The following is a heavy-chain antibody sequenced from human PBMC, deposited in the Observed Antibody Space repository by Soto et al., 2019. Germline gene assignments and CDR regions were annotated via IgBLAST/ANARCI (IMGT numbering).Heavy chain of an antibody. CDR3: AREEVIALAGRSYHYYGMHV. Sequence: SETLSLTCTVPGGSIRGYHWSWIRQPPGKGLEWIGYIHYSGRTNYNPSLKSRVTISVDTSKNHFSLKLSSVTAADTAVYYCAREEVIALAGRSYHYYGMHVWRPGPTV. V-gene: IGHV4-59*01. CDR1: GGSIRGYH. J-gene: IGHJ6*02. CDR2: IHYSGRT. D-gene: IGHD6-19*01.